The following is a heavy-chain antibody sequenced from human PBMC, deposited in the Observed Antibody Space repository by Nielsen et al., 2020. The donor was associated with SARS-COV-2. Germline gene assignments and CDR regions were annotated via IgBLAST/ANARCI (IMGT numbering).Heavy chain of an antibody. Sequence: ASVKVSCKASGYSLTSYGISWVRQATGQGLEWMGWMNPNSGNTGYAQKFQGRVTMTRSTSTSTAYMELHSLGSEDTAVYYCASCKGDGKYFDCEGFDYWGQGTLVTVSS. D-gene: IGHD3-9*01. CDR3: ASCKGDGKYFDCEGFDY. CDR1: GYSLTSYG. J-gene: IGHJ4*02. V-gene: IGHV1-8*01. CDR2: MNPNSGNT.